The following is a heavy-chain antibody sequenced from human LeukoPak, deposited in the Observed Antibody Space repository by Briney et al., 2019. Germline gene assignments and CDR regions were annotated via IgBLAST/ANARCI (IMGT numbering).Heavy chain of an antibody. V-gene: IGHV4-34*01. J-gene: IGHJ4*02. CDR3: ARSDWFGEVYYFDY. Sequence: SETLPLTCAVYGGSFSGYYWSWIRQPPGKGLEWIGEINHSGSTNYNPSLKSRVTISVDTSKNQFSLKLSSVTAADTAVYYCARSDWFGEVYYFDYWGQGTLVTVSS. CDR1: GGSFSGYY. D-gene: IGHD3-10*01. CDR2: INHSGST.